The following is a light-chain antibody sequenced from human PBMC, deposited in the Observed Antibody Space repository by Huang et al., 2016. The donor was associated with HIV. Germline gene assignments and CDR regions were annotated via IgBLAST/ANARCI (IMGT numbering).Light chain of an antibody. CDR3: QQYHEWPRT. Sequence: ERVLTQSPDTLSVSPGERATLSCRTSQCIGNRLAWYQLKPGQAPRLLIYEASTRASDIPARFSGGGSEIDFTLTISGLQSEDSAVYYCQQYHEWPRTFGQGTKVEIK. CDR1: QCIGNR. V-gene: IGKV3-15*01. CDR2: EAS. J-gene: IGKJ2*01.